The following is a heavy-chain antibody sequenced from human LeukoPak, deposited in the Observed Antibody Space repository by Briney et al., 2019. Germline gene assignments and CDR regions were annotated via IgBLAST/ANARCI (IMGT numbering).Heavy chain of an antibody. CDR1: GFTFSTFA. Sequence: PGGSLRLSCAASGFTFSTFAMHWVRQAPGKGLEYVSGISNNGGSTYYANSVMGRFTISRDNSKNTLYLQMGSLRAEDMAVYYCARWGYYSNYDYWGQGTLVTVSS. J-gene: IGHJ4*02. D-gene: IGHD4-11*01. CDR2: ISNNGGST. CDR3: ARWGYYSNYDY. V-gene: IGHV3-64*01.